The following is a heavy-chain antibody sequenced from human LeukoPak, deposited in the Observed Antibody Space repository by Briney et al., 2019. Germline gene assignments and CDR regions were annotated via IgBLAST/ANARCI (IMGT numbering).Heavy chain of an antibody. CDR2: ISAYNGNT. CDR1: GYTFTSYG. D-gene: IGHD3-22*01. V-gene: IGHV1-18*01. J-gene: IGHJ4*02. Sequence: ASVTVSCKASGYTFTSYGISWVRQAPGQGLEWMGWISAYNGNTNYAQKLQGRVTMTTDTSTSTAYMELRSLRSDDTAVYYCASNTYYYDSSGYYFDWAQRTLVTVSS. CDR3: ASNTYYYDSSGYYFD.